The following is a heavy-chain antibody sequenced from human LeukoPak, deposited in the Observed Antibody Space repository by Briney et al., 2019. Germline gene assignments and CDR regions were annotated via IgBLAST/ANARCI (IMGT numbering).Heavy chain of an antibody. J-gene: IGHJ4*02. D-gene: IGHD1-26*01. CDR2: IHYGGGT. CDR1: AGSISGFY. V-gene: IGHV4-59*01. CDR3: ARDLELERDRWNYFES. Sequence: PSETLSLTCTVSAGSISGFYWSWIRQPPGKGLEWIGFIHYGGGTQYNPSLKSRVTISVDKSKNQFSLKLSSVTAADTAVYYCARDLELERDRWNYFESWGQGTLVTVSS.